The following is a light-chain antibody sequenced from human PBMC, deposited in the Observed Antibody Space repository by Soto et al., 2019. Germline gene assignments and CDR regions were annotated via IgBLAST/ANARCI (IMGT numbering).Light chain of an antibody. V-gene: IGKV1-39*01. CDR3: QQSYSTPLT. Sequence: DIQMTQSPSSLSASVGDRVTITCRASQSISNYLNWYQQQPGKAPKLPIYAASSLQSGVPSRFSGSGSGTDFTLTISSLQPEDFATYYCQQSYSTPLTFGGGTKVEIK. J-gene: IGKJ4*01. CDR1: QSISNY. CDR2: AAS.